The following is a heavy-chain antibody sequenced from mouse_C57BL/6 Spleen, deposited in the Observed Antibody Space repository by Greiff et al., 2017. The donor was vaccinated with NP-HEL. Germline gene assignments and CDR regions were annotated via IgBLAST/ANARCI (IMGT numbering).Heavy chain of an antibody. CDR2: IHPNSGST. Sequence: QVQLQQPGAELVKPGASVKLSCKASGYTFTSYWMHWVKQRPGQGLEWIGMIHPNSGSTNYNEKFKSKATLTVDKSSSTAYMQLSSLTSEDSAVYYCARWAIYDYDRDYWGQGTTLTVSS. V-gene: IGHV1-64*01. D-gene: IGHD2-4*01. CDR3: ARWAIYDYDRDY. CDR1: GYTFTSYW. J-gene: IGHJ2*01.